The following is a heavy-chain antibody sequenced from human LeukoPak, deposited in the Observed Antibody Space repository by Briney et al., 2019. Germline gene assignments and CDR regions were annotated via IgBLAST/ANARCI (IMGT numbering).Heavy chain of an antibody. J-gene: IGHJ3*02. D-gene: IGHD2-21*01. V-gene: IGHV3-53*01. CDR2: IYGGGST. CDR1: GFTVSTNY. Sequence: GGSLRLSCAASGFTVSTNYMNWVRQAPGKGLEWVSAIYGGGSTYYADSVKGRFTISRDNSENTLYLQMNSLRAEDTAMYYCARDRHRPDIWGQGTMVTVSS. CDR3: ARDRHRPDI.